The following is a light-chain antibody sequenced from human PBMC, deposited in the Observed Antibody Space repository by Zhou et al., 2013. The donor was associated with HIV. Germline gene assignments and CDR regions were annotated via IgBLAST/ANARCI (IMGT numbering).Light chain of an antibody. CDR3: QQYANSPQT. CDR2: GAS. J-gene: IGKJ2*01. CDR1: HTISANY. V-gene: IGKV3-20*01. Sequence: PGERATLSCRASHTISANYLAWYQQKPGQAPRLLVYGASTRATGIPDTGSGSGTDFTLTFTTLGPEDFAVYYCQQYANSPQTFGQGTKVEIK.